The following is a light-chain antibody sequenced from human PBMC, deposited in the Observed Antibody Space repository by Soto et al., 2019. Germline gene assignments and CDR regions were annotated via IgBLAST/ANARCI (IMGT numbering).Light chain of an antibody. CDR3: CSYAGSTTFI. Sequence: QSALTQPASVSGAPGQSITISCTGTSGDVGSYNPVSWYQQHPGKAPKLMIYEGNKRPSGVSNRFSGSKSGNTASLTISGLQAEDEADYYCCSYAGSTTFIFXTGTKV. CDR2: EGN. CDR1: SGDVGSYNP. V-gene: IGLV2-23*01. J-gene: IGLJ1*01.